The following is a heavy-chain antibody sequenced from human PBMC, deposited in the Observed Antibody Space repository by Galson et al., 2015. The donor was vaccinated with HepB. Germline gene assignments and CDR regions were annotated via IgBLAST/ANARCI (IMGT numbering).Heavy chain of an antibody. D-gene: IGHD2-2*01. Sequence: ETLSLTCTVSGGSISSSSYYWGWIRQPPGKGLEWIGSIYYSGSTYYNPSLKSRVTISVDTSKNQFSLKLSSVTAADTAVYYCARVLCSSTSCYALHFYFDYWGQGTLVTVSS. V-gene: IGHV4-39*01. CDR1: GGSISSSSYY. CDR3: ARVLCSSTSCYALHFYFDY. CDR2: IYYSGST. J-gene: IGHJ4*02.